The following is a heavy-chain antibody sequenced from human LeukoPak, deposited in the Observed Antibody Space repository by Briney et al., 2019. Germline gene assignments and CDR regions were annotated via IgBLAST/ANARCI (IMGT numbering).Heavy chain of an antibody. V-gene: IGHV4-59*01. D-gene: IGHD6-13*01. CDR2: IYYSGST. CDR1: GGSISGYY. Sequence: SETLSLTCSVSGGSISGYYWSWIRQPPGKGLEWIGYIYYSGSTNYNPSLKSRVTISVDTSKNQFSLKLSSVTAADTAVYYCARAAAGPNNAFDIWGQGTMVTVSS. J-gene: IGHJ3*02. CDR3: ARAAAGPNNAFDI.